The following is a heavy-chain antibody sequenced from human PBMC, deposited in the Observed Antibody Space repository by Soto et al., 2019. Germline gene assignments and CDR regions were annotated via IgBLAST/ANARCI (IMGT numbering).Heavy chain of an antibody. CDR1: GFTFSNAW. D-gene: IGHD3-10*01. CDR3: TTHLWFGRYFDS. CDR2: IKSKTDGGTT. V-gene: IGHV3-15*01. Sequence: GGSLRLSCAASGFTFSNAWMSWVRQAPGKGLEWVGRIKSKTDGGTTDYAAPVKGRFTISRDDSKNTLYLQMNSLKTEDTAVYYCTTHLWFGRYFDSWGQGNLVTVSS. J-gene: IGHJ4*02.